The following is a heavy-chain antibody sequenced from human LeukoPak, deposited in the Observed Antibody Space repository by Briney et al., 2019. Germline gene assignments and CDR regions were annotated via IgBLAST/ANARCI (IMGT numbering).Heavy chain of an antibody. D-gene: IGHD4-23*01. CDR2: VSIYNGNT. Sequence: GALVKVSCKASGHTSTKFAISWVRQAPGQGLEFLGWVSIYNGNTFYTPTLRGRVTLTTGRSTDTAYMEMKDLKSDDTAVYFCARGGDYGGAPFDVWGQGTPVTVSS. CDR1: GHTSTKFA. CDR3: ARGGDYGGAPFDV. J-gene: IGHJ4*02. V-gene: IGHV1-18*01.